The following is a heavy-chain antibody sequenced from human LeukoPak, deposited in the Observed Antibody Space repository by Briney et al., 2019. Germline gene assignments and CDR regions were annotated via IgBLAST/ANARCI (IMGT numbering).Heavy chain of an antibody. CDR3: AKVGWVVPDRGYYGMDV. D-gene: IGHD2-2*01. V-gene: IGHV3-30*02. J-gene: IGHJ6*02. CDR1: GFTFSSYG. Sequence: PGGSLRLSCAASGFTFSSYGMHWVRQAPGKGLEWVAFIRYDGSNKYYADSVKGRFTISRDNSKNTLYLQMNSLRAEDTVVYYCAKVGWVVPDRGYYGMDVWGQGTTVTVSS. CDR2: IRYDGSNK.